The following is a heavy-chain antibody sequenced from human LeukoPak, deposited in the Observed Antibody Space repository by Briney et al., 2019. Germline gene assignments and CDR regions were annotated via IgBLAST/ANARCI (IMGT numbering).Heavy chain of an antibody. D-gene: IGHD3-3*01. CDR2: ISGSGGST. Sequence: RSGGSLRLSCAASGFTVSSNYMSWVRQAPGKGLEWVSAISGSGGSTYYADSVKGRFTISRDNSKNTLYLQMNSLRAEDTAVYYCAKTADFWSGSFGAFDIWGQGTMVTVSS. CDR3: AKTADFWSGSFGAFDI. V-gene: IGHV3-23*01. J-gene: IGHJ3*02. CDR1: GFTVSSNY.